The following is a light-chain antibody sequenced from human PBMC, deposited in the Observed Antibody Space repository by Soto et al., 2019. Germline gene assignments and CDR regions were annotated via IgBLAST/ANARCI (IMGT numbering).Light chain of an antibody. V-gene: IGLV3-25*03. CDR2: KDN. J-gene: IGLJ1*01. CDR1: AVPEQF. CDR3: QSSDRSGTYYV. Sequence: SSELTQPPSVSVSPGQTARITCSGDAVPEQFAYWYQQKPGQAPVMVMYKDNERPSGIPERFSGSSSGTGVTLTISEVQAEDEADYYCQSSDRSGTYYVFGSGTKLTVL.